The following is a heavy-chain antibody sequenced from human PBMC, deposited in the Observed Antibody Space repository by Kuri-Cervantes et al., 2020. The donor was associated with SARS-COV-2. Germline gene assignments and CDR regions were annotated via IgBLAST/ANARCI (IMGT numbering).Heavy chain of an antibody. J-gene: IGHJ4*02. Sequence: LSLTCAASGFTFSSYWMHWVRQAPGKGLEWVAVIWYDGSNKYYADSVKGRFTITRDNSKNTLYLQMNSLRAEDTAVYYCARITIFGVVASQWGQGTLVTVSS. V-gene: IGHV3-33*08. CDR2: IWYDGSNK. CDR1: GFTFSSYW. D-gene: IGHD3-3*01. CDR3: ARITIFGVVASQ.